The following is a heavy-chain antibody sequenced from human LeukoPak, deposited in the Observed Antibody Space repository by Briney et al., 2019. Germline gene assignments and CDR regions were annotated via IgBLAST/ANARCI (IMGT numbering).Heavy chain of an antibody. V-gene: IGHV3-21*01. CDR2: ISSSSSYT. CDR1: GFTFSSYS. CDR3: ARGGIAVARGVDY. D-gene: IGHD6-19*01. Sequence: GGSLRLSCAASGFTFSSYSMNWVRQAPGKGLEWVSSISSSSSYTYYADSVKGRFTISRDNAKNSLYLQMNSLRAEDTAVYYCARGGIAVARGVDYWGQGTLVTVSS. J-gene: IGHJ4*02.